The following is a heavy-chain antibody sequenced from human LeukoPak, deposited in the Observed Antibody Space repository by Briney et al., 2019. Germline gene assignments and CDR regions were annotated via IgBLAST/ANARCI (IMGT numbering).Heavy chain of an antibody. CDR1: GGSFNGYY. D-gene: IGHD1-26*01. Sequence: SETLSLTCAVYGGSFNGYYWSWIRQPPGKGLEWIGEGNESGGTKYNPSLKSRVTISADSSKNQFSLKLSSVTAADTAVYHCAKNGQSGFPFDPWGQGILVTVSS. CDR3: AKNGQSGFPFDP. CDR2: GNESGGT. V-gene: IGHV4-34*01. J-gene: IGHJ5*02.